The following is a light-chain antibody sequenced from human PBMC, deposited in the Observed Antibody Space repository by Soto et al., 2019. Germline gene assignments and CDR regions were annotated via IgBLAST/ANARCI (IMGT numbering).Light chain of an antibody. CDR2: GVS. CDR1: QSISGE. Sequence: EIVMTQSPATLSVSPGERATLSCRASQSISGELAWYQQRPGQPPRLLIYGVSTRATGVPDRFSGSGSGSDFTLTISGLQSEDFAVYYCQKGHDWPLTFGQG. CDR3: QKGHDWPLT. V-gene: IGKV3-15*01. J-gene: IGKJ2*01.